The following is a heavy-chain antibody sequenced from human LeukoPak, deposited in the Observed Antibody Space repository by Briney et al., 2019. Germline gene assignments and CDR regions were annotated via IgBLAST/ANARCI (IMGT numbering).Heavy chain of an antibody. CDR1: GFTFSDYY. V-gene: IGHV3-11*01. CDR2: ISSSGSTI. Sequence: PGGSLRLSCAASGFTFSDYYMSWIRQAPGKGLEWVSYISSSGSTIYYADSVKGRFTISRDNAKNSLYLQMNSLRAEDTAVYYCARVLTIGFGEPSFDPWGQGTMVTVSS. CDR3: ARVLTIGFGEPSFDP. J-gene: IGHJ5*02. D-gene: IGHD3-10*01.